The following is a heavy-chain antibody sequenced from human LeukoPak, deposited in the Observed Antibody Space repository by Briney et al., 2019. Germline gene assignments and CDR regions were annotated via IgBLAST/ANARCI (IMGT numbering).Heavy chain of an antibody. CDR3: AKSGSSGWYSHYFDY. CDR2: ISGSGGST. Sequence: HAGGSLRLSCAASGFTFSSYAMSWVRQAPGKGLEWVSAISGSGGSTYYADSVEGRFTISRDNSKNTLYLQMNSLRAEDTAVYYCAKSGSSGWYSHYFDYWGQGTLVTVSS. CDR1: GFTFSSYA. V-gene: IGHV3-23*01. D-gene: IGHD6-19*01. J-gene: IGHJ4*02.